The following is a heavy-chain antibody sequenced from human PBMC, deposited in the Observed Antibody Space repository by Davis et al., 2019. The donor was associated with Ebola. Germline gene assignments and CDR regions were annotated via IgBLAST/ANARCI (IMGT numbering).Heavy chain of an antibody. J-gene: IGHJ3*02. CDR2: ITPDDGTI. D-gene: IGHD5-12*01. CDR1: GYTFTNYY. V-gene: IGHV1-46*03. CDR3: TTPGGQDSGYDVFDI. Sequence: AASVKVSCKASGYTFTNYYMHWVRQAPGHGLEWMGIITPDDGTINFAQKFRDRVTATRDTSTTTVYMDLSSLRSEDTALYYCTTPGGQDSGYDVFDIWGQGTMVTVSS.